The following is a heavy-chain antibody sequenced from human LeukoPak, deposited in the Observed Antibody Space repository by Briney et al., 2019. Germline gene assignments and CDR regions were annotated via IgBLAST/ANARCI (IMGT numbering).Heavy chain of an antibody. CDR1: GGSISSSSYY. J-gene: IGHJ4*02. V-gene: IGHV4-39*01. CDR2: IYYSGST. Sequence: SETLSLTCTVSGGSISSSSYYWGWIRQPPGKGLEWIGSIYYSGSTYYNPSLKSRVTISVDTSKNQFSLKLSSVTAADTAVYYCAGGRWFGDTLADDYWGQGTLVTVSS. CDR3: AGGRWFGDTLADDY. D-gene: IGHD3-10*01.